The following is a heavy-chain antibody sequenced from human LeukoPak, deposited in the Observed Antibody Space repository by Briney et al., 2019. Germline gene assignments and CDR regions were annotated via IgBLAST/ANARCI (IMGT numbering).Heavy chain of an antibody. CDR3: ARPYYDFWSGYSDAFDI. Sequence: SQTLSLTCTVSGGSISSGSYYWSWIRQPAGKGREWIGRIYTSGSTNYNPSLKSRVTISVDTSKNLFSLKLSSVTAADTAVYYCARPYYDFWSGYSDAFDIWGQGTMVTVSS. CDR2: IYTSGST. V-gene: IGHV4-61*02. D-gene: IGHD3-3*01. CDR1: GGSISSGSYY. J-gene: IGHJ3*02.